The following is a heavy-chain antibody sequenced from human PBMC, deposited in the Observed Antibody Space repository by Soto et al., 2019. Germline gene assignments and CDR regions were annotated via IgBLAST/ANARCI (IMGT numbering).Heavy chain of an antibody. CDR2: ISTGGAYI. CDR1: GFTFRNYN. V-gene: IGHV3-21*06. Sequence: EVQLVESGGGLVKAGGSLRLFCTASGFTFRNYNMNWVRQAPGKGLEWVASISTGGAYIFYADSVKGRVTISRDNAQNSLFLQMDSPRVEDTAVYYCARDIASPGGDYFDSWGQGTLVTVSS. D-gene: IGHD2-21*01. CDR3: ARDIASPGGDYFDS. J-gene: IGHJ4*02.